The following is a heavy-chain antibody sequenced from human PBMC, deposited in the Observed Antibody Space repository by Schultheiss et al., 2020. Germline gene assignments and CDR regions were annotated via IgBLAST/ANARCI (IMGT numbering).Heavy chain of an antibody. V-gene: IGHV3-21*01. D-gene: IGHD7-27*01. Sequence: GGSLRLSCAASGFTFSSYSMNWVRQAPGKGLEWVSSISSSSSYIYYADSVKGRFTISRDNSKNTLYLQMNSLRAEDTAVYYCGRHQELGTYGMDVWGQGTTVTVSS. CDR3: GRHQELGTYGMDV. CDR2: ISSSSSYI. J-gene: IGHJ6*02. CDR1: GFTFSSYS.